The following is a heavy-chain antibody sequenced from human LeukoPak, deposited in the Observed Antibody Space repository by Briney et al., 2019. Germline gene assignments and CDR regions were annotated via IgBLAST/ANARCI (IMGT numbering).Heavy chain of an antibody. CDR2: IYTSGST. CDR3: AGGLAEIDY. CDR1: GDSISSYY. Sequence: SGTLSLPCTVSGDSISSYYWSWLRQPAGKGLEWIGRIYTSGSTNYNPSLKSRVTMSVDPSKNQFSLKLSSVTAADTAVYYCAGGLAEIDYWGQGTLVTVSS. V-gene: IGHV4-4*07. J-gene: IGHJ4*02. D-gene: IGHD3-3*02.